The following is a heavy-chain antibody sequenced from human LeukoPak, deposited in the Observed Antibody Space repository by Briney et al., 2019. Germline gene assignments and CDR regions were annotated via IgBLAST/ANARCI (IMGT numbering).Heavy chain of an antibody. CDR1: GFTFSSYA. CDR3: AKGVVPAALYGNYFDY. D-gene: IGHD2-2*01. V-gene: IGHV3-23*01. J-gene: IGHJ4*02. CDR2: ISGSGGST. Sequence: PGGSLRLSCAASGFTFSSYAMSWVRQAPGKGLEWVSAISGSGGSTYYADSVKGRLTISRDNSKNTLYLQMNSLRAEDTAVYYCAKGVVPAALYGNYFDYWGQGTLVTVSS.